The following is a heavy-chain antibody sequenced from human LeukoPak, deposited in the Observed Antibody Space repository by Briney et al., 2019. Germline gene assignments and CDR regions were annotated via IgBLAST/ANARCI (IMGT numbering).Heavy chain of an antibody. CDR1: GFSFISSS. D-gene: IGHD2-15*01. V-gene: IGHV3-48*01. J-gene: IGHJ4*02. CDR3: ARDQGRYCSGGSCSLFDY. CDR2: ISSSSSTI. Sequence: GGSLRLSCAASGFSFISSSMHWVRRAPGKGLEWISYISSSSSTIHYADSVKGRFTISRDNAKNSLYLQMNSLRAEDTAVYYCARDQGRYCSGGSCSLFDYWGQGTLVTVSS.